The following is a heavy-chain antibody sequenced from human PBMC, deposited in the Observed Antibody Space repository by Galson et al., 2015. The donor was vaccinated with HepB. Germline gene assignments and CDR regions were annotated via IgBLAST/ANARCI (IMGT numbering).Heavy chain of an antibody. CDR3: ARIAAAGRTQIPLGYFDY. CDR2: ISYDGSNK. J-gene: IGHJ4*02. CDR1: GFTFSSYA. D-gene: IGHD6-13*01. V-gene: IGHV3-30*04. Sequence: SLRLSCAASGFTFSSYAMHWVRQAPGKGLEWVAVISYDGSNKYYADSVKGRFTISRDNSKNTLYLQMNSLRAEDTAVYYCARIAAAGRTQIPLGYFDYWGQGTLVTVSS.